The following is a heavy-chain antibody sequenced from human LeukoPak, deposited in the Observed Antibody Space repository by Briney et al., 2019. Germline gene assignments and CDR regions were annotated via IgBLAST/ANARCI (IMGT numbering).Heavy chain of an antibody. CDR3: ARVTRFTQFGELWFDS. J-gene: IGHJ5*01. Sequence: PSETLSLTCAVYGGSFSSYWSWIRQSPGKGLEGIGEITRSISTNYNPSPKSRVTISLDTSTSQFSLKLTSVTAADTAVYYCARVTRFTQFGELWFDSWGQGTLLTVSS. CDR2: ITRSIST. CDR1: GGSFSSY. V-gene: IGHV4-34*01. D-gene: IGHD3-10*01.